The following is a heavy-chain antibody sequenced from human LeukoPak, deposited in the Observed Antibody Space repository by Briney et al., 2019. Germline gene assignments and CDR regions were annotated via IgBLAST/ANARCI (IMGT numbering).Heavy chain of an antibody. CDR1: GGSISSYY. Sequence: SETLSLTCTVSGGSISSYYWSWIRQPPGKGLEWIAYIYYSGSTNYNPSLKSRVIISVDTSKIQFSLKLSYVIAADAAVYYCARHMYYDFWSGYLDPYYYYGMDVWGQGTTVTVSS. J-gene: IGHJ6*02. D-gene: IGHD3-3*01. V-gene: IGHV4-59*01. CDR3: ARHMYYDFWSGYLDPYYYYGMDV. CDR2: IYYSGST.